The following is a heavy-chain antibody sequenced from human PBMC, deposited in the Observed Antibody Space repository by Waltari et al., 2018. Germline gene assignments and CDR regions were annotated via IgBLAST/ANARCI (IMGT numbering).Heavy chain of an antibody. CDR2: VYHNGNT. CDR3: ARVGWVGYEWSDYYYGLDV. CDR1: GCSIRSRNW. V-gene: IGHV4-4*02. J-gene: IGHJ6*02. Sequence: QVQLQESGPGLVKPAGTLSLTCTVSGCSIRSRNWWSWVRQPPGKGLEWIGEVYHNGNTNYNPSLKSRLTMSVDTSKNQFSLKLTSVTAADTAVYYCARVGWVGYEWSDYYYGLDVWGQGTTVTVSS. D-gene: IGHD3-3*01.